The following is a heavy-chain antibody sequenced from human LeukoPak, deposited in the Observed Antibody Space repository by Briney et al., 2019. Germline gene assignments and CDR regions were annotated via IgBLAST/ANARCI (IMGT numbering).Heavy chain of an antibody. V-gene: IGHV4-34*01. CDR3: ARWIPGYYDSSGFYGMDV. Sequence: PSETLSLTCAVYGGSFSNYYWSWIRQPPGKGLEWIGEIHHSGSTNYNPSLKSRVTISIDTPKNQFSLKLSSATAADTAVYYCARWIPGYYDSSGFYGMDVWGQGTTVTVSS. D-gene: IGHD3-22*01. CDR2: IHHSGST. J-gene: IGHJ6*02. CDR1: GGSFSNYY.